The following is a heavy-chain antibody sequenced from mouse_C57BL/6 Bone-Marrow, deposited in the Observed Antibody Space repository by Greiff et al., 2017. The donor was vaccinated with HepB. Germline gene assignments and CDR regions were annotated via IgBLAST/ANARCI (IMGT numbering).Heavy chain of an antibody. CDR3: AREPLRQAMDY. D-gene: IGHD2-4*01. CDR1: GYTFTSYG. Sequence: VQLVESGAELARPGASVKLSCKASGYTFTSYGISWVKQRTGQGLEWIGEIYPRSGNTYYNEKFKGKATLTADKSSSTAYMELRSLTSEDSAVYFCAREPLRQAMDYWGQGTSVTVSS. CDR2: IYPRSGNT. J-gene: IGHJ4*01. V-gene: IGHV1-81*01.